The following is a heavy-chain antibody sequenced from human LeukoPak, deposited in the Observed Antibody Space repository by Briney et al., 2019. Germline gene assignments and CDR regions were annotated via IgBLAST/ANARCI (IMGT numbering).Heavy chain of an antibody. D-gene: IGHD3-22*01. V-gene: IGHV4-59*11. CDR1: GVSITSHY. CDR3: ARFSSGDAFDI. J-gene: IGHJ3*02. CDR2: IYYSGST. Sequence: SETLSLTCNVSGVSITSHYWSWIRQPPGKGLEWIAYIYYSGSTNYNPSLKSRVTISVGTSKSQFSLKLSSVTAADTAAYYCARFSSGDAFDIWGQGTMVTVSS.